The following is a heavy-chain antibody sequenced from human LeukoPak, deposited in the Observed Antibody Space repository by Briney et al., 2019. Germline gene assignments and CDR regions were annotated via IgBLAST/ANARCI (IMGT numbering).Heavy chain of an antibody. Sequence: VKVSCKASGYTFTGYYMHWVRQAPGQGLEWMGWINPNSGGTNYAQKFQGRVTMTRDTSISTAYMELSRLRSDDTAVYYCARVVSVQLRSSWFDPWGQGTLVTVSS. D-gene: IGHD2-2*01. CDR3: ARVVSVQLRSSWFDP. CDR1: GYTFTGYY. V-gene: IGHV1-2*02. CDR2: INPNSGGT. J-gene: IGHJ5*02.